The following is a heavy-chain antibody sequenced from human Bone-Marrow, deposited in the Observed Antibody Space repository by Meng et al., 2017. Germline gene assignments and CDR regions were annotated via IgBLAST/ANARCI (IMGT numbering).Heavy chain of an antibody. J-gene: IGHJ4*02. V-gene: IGHV4-30-4*01. CDR3: ARDRGGYGDISY. CDR2: IYYSGTT. D-gene: IGHD4-17*01. Sequence: QVQLQESGPGLVKPSQTLSLTCTVSNDSIRSGDYYWSWIRQPPGKGLEWIGFIYYSGTTYYNPSLKSRVPISVDTSKNQFSQNLSSVTAADTAVYYCARDRGGYGDISYWGQGTLVTVS. CDR1: NDSIRSGDYY.